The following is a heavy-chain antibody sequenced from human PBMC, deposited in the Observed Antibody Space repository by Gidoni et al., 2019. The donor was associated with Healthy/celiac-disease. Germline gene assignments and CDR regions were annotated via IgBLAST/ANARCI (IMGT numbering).Heavy chain of an antibody. CDR1: GFNFSSYG. J-gene: IGHJ4*02. CDR2: VSYDGRYK. V-gene: IGHV3-30*18. CDR3: AKGVPYYYDSSGYFAY. Sequence: QVHLVESGGVVVQPGQSLRLSCAPSGFNFSSYGMNWVRQAPGKGLEWVAVVSYDGRYKYYADSVKGRFTISRDNSKNTLYLQMNSLRAEDTAVYSCAKGVPYYYDSSGYFAYWGQGALVTVSS. D-gene: IGHD3-22*01.